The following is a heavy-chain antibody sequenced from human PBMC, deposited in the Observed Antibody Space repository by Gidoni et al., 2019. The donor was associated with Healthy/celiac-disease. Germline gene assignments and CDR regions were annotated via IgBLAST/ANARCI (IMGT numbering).Heavy chain of an antibody. CDR1: GYTFTGYY. CDR2: INPNSGGT. CDR3: ARDRGIAARETPYYYYGMDV. D-gene: IGHD6-6*01. Sequence: QVQLVQSGAEVKKPGASVKVSRKASGYTFTGYYMPWVRQAPGQGLEWMGWINPNSGGTNYAQKFQGRVTMTRDTSISTAYMELSRLRSDDTAVYYCARDRGIAARETPYYYYGMDVWGQGTTVTVSS. J-gene: IGHJ6*02. V-gene: IGHV1-2*02.